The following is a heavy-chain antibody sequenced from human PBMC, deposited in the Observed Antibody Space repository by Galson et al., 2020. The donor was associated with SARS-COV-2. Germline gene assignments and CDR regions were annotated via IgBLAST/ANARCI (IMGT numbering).Heavy chain of an antibody. CDR3: ARLHYGEYAPEAFDI. V-gene: IGHV4-30-2*01. CDR2: ISHSGGT. CDR1: GTSISGGSYS. Sequence: SETLSLTCTVSGTSISGGSYSWTWIRQPPGKGLKWIGYISHSGGTYYNPSLKSRVTISGDRSKNQFSLRPSSVTAADAAVYFCARLHYGEYAPEAFDIWGPGTRVTVAS. J-gene: IGHJ3*02. D-gene: IGHD4-17*01.